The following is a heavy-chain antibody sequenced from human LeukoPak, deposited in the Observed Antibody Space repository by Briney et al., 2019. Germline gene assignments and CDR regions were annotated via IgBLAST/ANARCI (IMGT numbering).Heavy chain of an antibody. J-gene: IGHJ4*02. V-gene: IGHV3-30*02. D-gene: IGHD6-13*01. Sequence: HPGGSLGLSCGASGFSFSDHAMHWVRQAPGKGLEWVAFIRFDGTTTDYTDSVKGRFTISRDNSKNTLFLQMNSLRPEDTAVYYCAKDPAGYSSPNYYFDYWGQGTLVTVSS. CDR1: GFSFSDHA. CDR3: AKDPAGYSSPNYYFDY. CDR2: IRFDGTTT.